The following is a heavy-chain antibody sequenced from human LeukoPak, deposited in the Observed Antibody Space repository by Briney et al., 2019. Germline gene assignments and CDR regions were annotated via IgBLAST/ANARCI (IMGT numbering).Heavy chain of an antibody. V-gene: IGHV3-7*01. CDR3: ATSQTTSGRYGNAFDI. D-gene: IGHD6-19*01. CDR2: IKHDGGEK. J-gene: IGHJ3*02. CDR1: GFIFSNSW. Sequence: GGSLRLSCVASGFIFSNSWMSWVRQAPGKGLEWVANIKHDGGEKYYVDSVKGRFTISRDNAKNSLDLQMNNLRVEDTAVYYCATSQTTSGRYGNAFDIWGQGTTVT.